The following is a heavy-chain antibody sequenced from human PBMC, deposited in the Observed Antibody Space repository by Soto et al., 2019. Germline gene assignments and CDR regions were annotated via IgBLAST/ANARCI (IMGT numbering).Heavy chain of an antibody. Sequence: GGFLRLSCAASGFTFSSYSMNWVRQAPGKGLEWISYISTTSSSIYYADSVKGRFTISRDNAKNSLFLQMNSLRDEDTAVYYCARKGVAFDYWGQGALVTVSS. CDR2: ISTTSSSI. V-gene: IGHV3-48*02. D-gene: IGHD3-3*01. CDR1: GFTFSSYS. J-gene: IGHJ4*02. CDR3: ARKGVAFDY.